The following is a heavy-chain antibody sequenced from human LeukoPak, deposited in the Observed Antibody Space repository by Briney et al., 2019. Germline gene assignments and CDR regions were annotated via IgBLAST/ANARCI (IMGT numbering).Heavy chain of an antibody. CDR1: GFDW. Sequence: GGSLRLSCAGSGFDWMNWVRQVPGKGLVWVSRINRDGSSTSYADSVKGRFTISRDSAKNTLYLQMNSLRPEDSAVYYCGDGDYLLDSWGQGILVTVSS. J-gene: IGHJ4*02. D-gene: IGHD4/OR15-4a*01. V-gene: IGHV3-74*01. CDR2: INRDGSST. CDR3: GDGDYLLDS.